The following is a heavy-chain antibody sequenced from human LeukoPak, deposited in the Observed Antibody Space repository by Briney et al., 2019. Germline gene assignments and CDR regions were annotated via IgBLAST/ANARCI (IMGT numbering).Heavy chain of an antibody. Sequence: PGGSLRLSCAASGFSFSTYSINWVRQAPGKGLEWVSSISSTSAYIYYADSVKGRFTISRDNDKNSLYLQMKSLRAEDTAVYYCARYSSSFQLDYWGQGTLVTVSS. D-gene: IGHD6-13*01. CDR3: ARYSSSFQLDY. CDR2: ISSTSAYI. J-gene: IGHJ4*02. V-gene: IGHV3-21*06. CDR1: GFSFSTYS.